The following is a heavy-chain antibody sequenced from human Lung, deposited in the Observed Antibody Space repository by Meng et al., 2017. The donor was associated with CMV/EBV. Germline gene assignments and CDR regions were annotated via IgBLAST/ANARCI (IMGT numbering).Heavy chain of an antibody. Sequence: GESLKISCAASGFSFDDYAMHWVRQAPGKGLEWVPLITWDGISTYYADSVKGRFTISRDNSKNFLYLEMHSLRAEDSAFYYCAKDNDYDSSGYYFDYWGQGXLVTFSS. CDR1: GFSFDDYA. V-gene: IGHV3-43D*04. D-gene: IGHD3-22*01. CDR3: AKDNDYDSSGYYFDY. J-gene: IGHJ4*02. CDR2: ITWDGIST.